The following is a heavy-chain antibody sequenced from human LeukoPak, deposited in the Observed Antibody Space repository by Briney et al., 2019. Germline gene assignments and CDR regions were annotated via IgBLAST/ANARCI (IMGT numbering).Heavy chain of an antibody. D-gene: IGHD4-17*01. CDR1: GYTFTSYG. CDR3: ARDRASYGDYEH. J-gene: IGHJ1*01. V-gene: IGHV1-18*01. Sequence: ASVKVSCKASGYTFTSYGISWVRQAPGQGLEWMGWISAYNGNTNYAQKLQGRVTITTDTSTSTAYMELRSLRSDDTAVCYCARDRASYGDYEHWGQGTLVTVSS. CDR2: ISAYNGNT.